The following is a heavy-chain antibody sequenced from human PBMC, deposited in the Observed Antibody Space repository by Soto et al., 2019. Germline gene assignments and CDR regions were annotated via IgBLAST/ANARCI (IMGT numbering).Heavy chain of an antibody. CDR2: ISSSGSTI. J-gene: IGHJ4*02. V-gene: IGHV3-11*01. CDR3: ARGYDFWSGYYYFDY. Sequence: GGSLRLSCAASGYTFSDYYMSWIRQAPGKGLEWVSYISSSGSTIYYADSVKGRFTISRDNAKNSLYLQMNSLRAEDTAVYYCARGYDFWSGYYYFDYWGQGTLVTVSS. D-gene: IGHD3-3*01. CDR1: GYTFSDYY.